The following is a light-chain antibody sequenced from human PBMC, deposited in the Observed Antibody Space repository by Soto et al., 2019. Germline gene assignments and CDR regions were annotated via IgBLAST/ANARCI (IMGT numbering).Light chain of an antibody. Sequence: QSALTQPASVSGSPGQSITISCTGTSSDVGGYNYVSWYQQHPGKAPKLMIYEVTYRPSGVSNRFSGSKSGNTASLTISGLQAEDEADYYCSSYTSSSTLVFGGGTNLTVL. V-gene: IGLV2-14*01. CDR1: SSDVGGYNY. J-gene: IGLJ3*02. CDR3: SSYTSSSTLV. CDR2: EVT.